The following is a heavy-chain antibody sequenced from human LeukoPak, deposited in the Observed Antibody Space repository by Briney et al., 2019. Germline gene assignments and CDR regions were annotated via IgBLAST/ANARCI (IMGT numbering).Heavy chain of an antibody. J-gene: IGHJ4*02. Sequence: GGSLRLSCAASGFTFSSYGMHWVRQAPGKGLEWVAVIWYDGSNKYYADSVKGRFTISRDNSKSTLYLQMNSLRAEDTAVYYCARDQGPDHYDSGYNDYWGQGTLVTVST. V-gene: IGHV3-33*01. CDR3: ARDQGPDHYDSGYNDY. CDR2: IWYDGSNK. CDR1: GFTFSSYG. D-gene: IGHD3-22*01.